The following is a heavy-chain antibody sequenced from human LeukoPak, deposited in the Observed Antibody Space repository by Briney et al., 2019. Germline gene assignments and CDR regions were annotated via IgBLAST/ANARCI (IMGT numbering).Heavy chain of an antibody. CDR2: IYHSGST. V-gene: IGHV4-38-2*02. J-gene: IGHJ4*02. D-gene: IGHD3-9*01. Sequence: SETLSLTCTVSGYSINNGYYWGWIRQPPGKGLEWIGSIYHSGSTYYKPSLQSRVTISVDTSKNQFSLKLSSVTAADTAVYYCARGTLRYFDKGWGQGTLVTVSS. CDR1: GYSINNGYY. CDR3: ARGTLRYFDKG.